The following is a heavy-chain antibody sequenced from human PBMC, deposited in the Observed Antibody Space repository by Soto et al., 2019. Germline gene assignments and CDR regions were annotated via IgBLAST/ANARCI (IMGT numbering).Heavy chain of an antibody. D-gene: IGHD3-22*01. Sequence: GGSLRLSCAASGFTFSSYAMHWVRQAPGKGLEWVAVISYDGSNKYYADSVKGRFTISRDNSKNTLYLQMNSLRAEDTAVYYCARDVSSGYSGLIDYWGQGTLVTV. CDR1: GFTFSSYA. J-gene: IGHJ4*02. V-gene: IGHV3-30-3*01. CDR3: ARDVSSGYSGLIDY. CDR2: ISYDGSNK.